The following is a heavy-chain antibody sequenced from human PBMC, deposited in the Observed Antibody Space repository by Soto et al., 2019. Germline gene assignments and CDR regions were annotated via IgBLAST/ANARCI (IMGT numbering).Heavy chain of an antibody. D-gene: IGHD3-22*01. CDR1: GGSFSDYA. Sequence: QVQLVQSGAEVKKPGSSVKVSCQASGGSFSDYAISWVRQAPGQGLEWMGGIIPMLGIADNAQKFQGRVIITADEYTSTGSMELSSLRSEDTAVYYCARDGDYYDSSGFQRDYHYYGMDVWGQGTTVTVAS. CDR2: IIPMLGIA. V-gene: IGHV1-69*01. J-gene: IGHJ6*02. CDR3: ARDGDYYDSSGFQRDYHYYGMDV.